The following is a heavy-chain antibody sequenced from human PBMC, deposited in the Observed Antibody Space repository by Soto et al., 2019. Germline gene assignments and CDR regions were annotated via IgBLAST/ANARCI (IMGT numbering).Heavy chain of an antibody. CDR2: IHHSGSF. Sequence: SETLSLTCAVSGGSITSNWWSWVRQPPGKGLEWIGEIHHSGSFNYNPSLRSRVTISLDTSKNQYSLRLSSVTTADTALYYCATGRVLYGSEYWGQGTLVTAPQ. CDR1: GGSITSNW. CDR3: ATGRVLYGSEY. J-gene: IGHJ4*02. V-gene: IGHV4-4*02. D-gene: IGHD3-10*01.